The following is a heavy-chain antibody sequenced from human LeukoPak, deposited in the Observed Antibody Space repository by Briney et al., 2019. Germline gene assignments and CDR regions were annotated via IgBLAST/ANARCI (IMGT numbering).Heavy chain of an antibody. CDR1: GGSINSSGYF. CDR2: IYYGGST. J-gene: IGHJ5*02. V-gene: IGHV4-39*01. D-gene: IGHD3-10*01. CDR3: ARLSALLWVAEAQSHDP. Sequence: KPSETLSLTCTVSGGSINSSGYFWGWIRQPPGKGLQWIGSIYYGGSTYYNPSLKSRVTISVDTSKNQFSLNLSSVTAADTAVYHCARLSALLWVAEAQSHDPWGQGTLVTVSS.